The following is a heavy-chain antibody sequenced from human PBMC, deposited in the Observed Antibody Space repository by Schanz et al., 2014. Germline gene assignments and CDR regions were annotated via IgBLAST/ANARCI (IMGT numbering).Heavy chain of an antibody. CDR3: ARDGVDAAAGGNY. J-gene: IGHJ4*02. CDR1: GYTFISYG. D-gene: IGHD6-13*01. V-gene: IGHV1-8*02. Sequence: QEEMVQSGAEVKRPGASVKVSCKASGYTFISYGVSWVRQAPGQGLEWLGWMNPNSGNPGFAQKFRGRVTMTRNTSMSTAYMELSSLRSEDTAVYYCARDGVDAAAGGNYWGQGTLVTVSS. CDR2: MNPNSGNP.